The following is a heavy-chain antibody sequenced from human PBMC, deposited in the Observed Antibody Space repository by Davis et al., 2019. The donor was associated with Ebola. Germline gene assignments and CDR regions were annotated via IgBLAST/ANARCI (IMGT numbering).Heavy chain of an antibody. Sequence: PGGSLRLSCAASGLTFSSYWMSWVRQAPGKGLEWVAIIKEDGSEKNYVDSVKGRFTISRDNAKNSLYLQMNSLRVDDTAVYYCVRGGSRGGDYWGQGTLATVSS. CDR1: GLTFSSYW. CDR3: VRGGSRGGDY. J-gene: IGHJ4*02. V-gene: IGHV3-7*01. CDR2: IKEDGSEK. D-gene: IGHD3-16*01.